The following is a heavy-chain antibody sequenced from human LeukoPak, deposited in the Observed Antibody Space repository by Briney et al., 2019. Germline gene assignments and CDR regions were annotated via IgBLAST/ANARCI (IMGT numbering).Heavy chain of an antibody. CDR1: GFTFSSYE. J-gene: IGHJ4*02. D-gene: IGHD3-16*02. CDR3: ASPGFGGVIAVD. Sequence: RPGGSLRLSCAASGFTFSSYEMNWVRQAPGKGLEWVSYISSSCSSIYYAASVKGRFTISRDNAKNSLYLQMNSLRAEDTAVYYCASPGFGGVIAVDWGQGTLVTVSS. CDR2: ISSSCSSI. V-gene: IGHV3-48*03.